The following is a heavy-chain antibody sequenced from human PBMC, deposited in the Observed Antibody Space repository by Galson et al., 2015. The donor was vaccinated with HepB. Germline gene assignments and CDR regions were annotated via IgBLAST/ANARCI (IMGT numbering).Heavy chain of an antibody. CDR3: ASWPPMVRGVFDY. Sequence: SLRLSCAASGFTFSSYSVNWVRQAPGKGLEWVSYISSSSSTIYYADSVKGRFTISRDNAKNSLYLQMNSLRAEDTAVYYCASWPPMVRGVFDYWGQGTLVTVSS. J-gene: IGHJ4*02. V-gene: IGHV3-48*01. D-gene: IGHD3-10*01. CDR1: GFTFSSYS. CDR2: ISSSSSTI.